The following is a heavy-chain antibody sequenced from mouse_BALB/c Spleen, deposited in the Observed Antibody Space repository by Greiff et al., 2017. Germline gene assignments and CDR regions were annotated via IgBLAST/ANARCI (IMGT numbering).Heavy chain of an antibody. J-gene: IGHJ3*01. Sequence: QVQLQQSGAELAKPGASVKMSCKASGYTFTSYWMHWVKQRPGQGLEWIGYINPSTGYTEYNQKFKDKATLTADKSSSTAYMQLSSLTSEDSAVYYCARHGYWFAYWGQGTLVTVSA. CDR3: ARHGYWFAY. D-gene: IGHD2-2*01. CDR1: GYTFTSYW. CDR2: INPSTGYT. V-gene: IGHV1-7*01.